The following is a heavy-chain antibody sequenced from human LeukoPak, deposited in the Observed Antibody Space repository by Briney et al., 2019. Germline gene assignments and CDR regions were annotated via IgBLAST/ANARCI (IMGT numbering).Heavy chain of an antibody. D-gene: IGHD3-10*01. J-gene: IGHJ5*02. CDR2: IGTAGDT. Sequence: GGSLRLSCAASGFIVSNYDMHWVRQVTGKGLEWVSVIGTAGDTYYPGSVKGRFTISRDKAKNSLYLQMNSLRAEDTAVYYCARGSGTLRITMIRRVSNWFDPWGQGTLVTVSS. CDR3: ARGSGTLRITMIRRVSNWFDP. V-gene: IGHV3-13*01. CDR1: GFIVSNYD.